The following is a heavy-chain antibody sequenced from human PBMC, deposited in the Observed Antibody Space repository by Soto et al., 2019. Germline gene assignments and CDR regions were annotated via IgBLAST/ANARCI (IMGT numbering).Heavy chain of an antibody. D-gene: IGHD5-12*01. CDR1: GYSFTSYW. CDR2: IYPGDSDT. Sequence: EVQLVQSGAEVKKPGESLKISCKGSGYSFTSYWIGWVRQMPGKGLEWMGIIYPGDSDTRYSPSFQGQVTISADKSISTAYLQWSSLKASDTAMYYCARHPRYSGYGYYYYYMDVWGKGTTVTVSS. CDR3: ARHPRYSGYGYYYYYMDV. V-gene: IGHV5-51*01. J-gene: IGHJ6*03.